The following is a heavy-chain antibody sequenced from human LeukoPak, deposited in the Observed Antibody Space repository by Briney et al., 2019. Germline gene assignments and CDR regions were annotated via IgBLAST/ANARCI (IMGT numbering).Heavy chain of an antibody. J-gene: IGHJ4*02. D-gene: IGHD4-11*01. CDR1: GGTFSSYA. CDR2: IIPIFGTA. Sequence: SVKVSCGASGGTFSSYAMSWVRQAPGQGLEWMGGIIPIFGTANYAQKFQGRVTITADESTSTAYMELSSLRSEDTAVYYCAREGYDYSKPDYWGQGTLVTVSS. V-gene: IGHV1-69*13. CDR3: AREGYDYSKPDY.